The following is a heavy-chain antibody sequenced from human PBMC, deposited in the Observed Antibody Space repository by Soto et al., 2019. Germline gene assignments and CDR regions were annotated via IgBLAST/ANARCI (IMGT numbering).Heavy chain of an antibody. V-gene: IGHV3-30*03. CDR2: ISNDGSNK. J-gene: IGHJ4*02. D-gene: IGHD3-16*01. Sequence: GGSLRLSCAASRFTFRSFGMHWVRQAPGKGLQWVAYISNDGSNKKYVDSVKGRFSIVRDNSKNSLFLEMSSLRLEDTARYYCASRGGLGNYFDSWGQGALVTVSS. CDR3: ASRGGLGNYFDS. CDR1: RFTFRSFG.